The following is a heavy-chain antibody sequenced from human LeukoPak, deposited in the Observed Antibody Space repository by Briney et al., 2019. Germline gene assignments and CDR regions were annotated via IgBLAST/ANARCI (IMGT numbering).Heavy chain of an antibody. CDR3: ASGITMIQGASNV. J-gene: IGHJ6*04. CDR2: IYYSGST. CDR1: GGSISSSSYY. V-gene: IGHV4-39*07. D-gene: IGHD3-10*01. Sequence: KPSETLSLTYTVSGGSISSSSYYWGWIRQPPGKGLEWIGSIYYSGSTYYNPSLKSRVTISVDTSKNQFSLKLSSVTAADTAVYYCASGITMIQGASNVWGKGTTVTVSS.